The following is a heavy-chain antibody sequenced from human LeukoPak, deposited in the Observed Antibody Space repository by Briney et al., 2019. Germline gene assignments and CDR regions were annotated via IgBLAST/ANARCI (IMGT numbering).Heavy chain of an antibody. CDR1: GGSISSSSYY. CDR3: ARLGSFDY. J-gene: IGHJ4*02. V-gene: IGHV4-39*07. Sequence: SETLSLTCTVSGGSISSSSYYWGWIRQPPGKGLEWIGSIYHSGSTYYNPSLKSRVTISVDTSKNQFSLKLSSVTAADTAVYYCARLGSFDYWGQGTLVTVSS. CDR2: IYHSGST.